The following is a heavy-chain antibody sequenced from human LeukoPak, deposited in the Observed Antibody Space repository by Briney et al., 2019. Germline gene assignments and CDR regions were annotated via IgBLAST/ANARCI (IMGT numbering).Heavy chain of an antibody. CDR2: IKQDGSEK. CDR1: GFTFSSYW. Sequence: GGSLRLSCAASGFTFSSYWMSWVRQAPGKGLEWVANIKQDGSEKYYVDSVKGRFTISRDNAKNSLYPQMNSLRAEDTAVYYCAAENYDFWSGDWWFDPWGQGTLVTVSS. D-gene: IGHD3-3*01. CDR3: AAENYDFWSGDWWFDP. J-gene: IGHJ5*02. V-gene: IGHV3-7*01.